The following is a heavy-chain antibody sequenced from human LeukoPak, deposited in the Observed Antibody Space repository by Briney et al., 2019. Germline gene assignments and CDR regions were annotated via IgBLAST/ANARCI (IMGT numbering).Heavy chain of an antibody. CDR2: ISGSGGST. J-gene: IGHJ4*02. D-gene: IGHD4-17*01. CDR3: AKGLTTVTAAGIDY. V-gene: IGHV3-23*01. Sequence: GGSLRLSYAASGFTFSSYAMSWVRQAPGKGLEWVSAISGSGGSTYYADSVKGRFTISRDNSKNTLYLQMNSLRAEDTAVYYCAKGLTTVTAAGIDYWGQGTLVTVSS. CDR1: GFTFSSYA.